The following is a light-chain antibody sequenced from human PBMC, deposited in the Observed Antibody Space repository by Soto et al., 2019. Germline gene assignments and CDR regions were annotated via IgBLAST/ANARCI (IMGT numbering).Light chain of an antibody. CDR1: QSVGSY. CDR2: GAS. Sequence: EIVMTQSPATLSVSPGERATLSCRASQSVGSYLAWYQQKPGQAPRLLIYGASTRATGIPARFSGSGSGSEFNLTISSLQSEDFAIYFCQQYNNWPPDRTFGQGTKVEFK. CDR3: QQYNNWPPDRT. J-gene: IGKJ1*01. V-gene: IGKV3-15*01.